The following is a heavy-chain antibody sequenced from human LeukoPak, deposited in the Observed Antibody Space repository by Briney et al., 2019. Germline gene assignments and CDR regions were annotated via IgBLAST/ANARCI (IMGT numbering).Heavy chain of an antibody. V-gene: IGHV1-2*02. J-gene: IGHJ4*02. CDR2: INPNSGGT. Sequence: ASVKVSCKASGYTFTSYYIHWVRQAPGQGLEWMGWINPNSGGTNYAQNFQGRVTMTRDTSISTAYMDLSRLRSDDTAVYYCATEELWFGELGKGAVDWGQGTLVTVSS. CDR3: ATEELWFGELGKGAVD. D-gene: IGHD3-10*01. CDR1: GYTFTSYY.